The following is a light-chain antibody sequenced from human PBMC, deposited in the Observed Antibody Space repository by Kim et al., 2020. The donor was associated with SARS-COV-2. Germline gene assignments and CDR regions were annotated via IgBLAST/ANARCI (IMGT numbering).Light chain of an antibody. CDR2: FAS. CDR3: QQSFGTSKT. V-gene: IGKV1-39*01. CDR1: QSINNH. J-gene: IGKJ2*01. Sequence: SASVGDRVTITCRAGQSINNHLIWYQQKPGKAPKLLIYFASNLQSGVPSRFTGSGSGTYFTLTITSLQPEDFATYYCQQSFGTSKTFGQGTKLEI.